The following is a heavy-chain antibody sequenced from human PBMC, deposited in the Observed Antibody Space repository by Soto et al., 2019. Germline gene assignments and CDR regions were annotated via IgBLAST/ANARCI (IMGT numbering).Heavy chain of an antibody. D-gene: IGHD5-18*01. CDR2: INPNGGST. Sequence: QVQLVQSGAEVKKPGASVKVSCKASGYTFTHYYIHWVRQAPGQGLEWMEIINPNGGSTTYAQKFRAGFTMTRDTSTSTVYMELSSPRSEDSAVYYCATSVNSAMAFDYWGQGTLVTVSS. CDR1: GYTFTHYY. V-gene: IGHV1-46*01. CDR3: ATSVNSAMAFDY. J-gene: IGHJ4*02.